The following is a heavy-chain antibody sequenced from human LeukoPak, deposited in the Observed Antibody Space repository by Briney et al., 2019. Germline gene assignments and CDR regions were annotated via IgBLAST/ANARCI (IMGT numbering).Heavy chain of an antibody. D-gene: IGHD1-26*01. J-gene: IGHJ3*01. CDR1: GYTLTNYH. V-gene: IGHV1-46*01. Sequence: ASVKVSCKASGYTLTNYHIHWVRQAPGQGLKWVGTVNPGGGVTSYAQNFQGRVTMTGDTSTSTVYMELSNLTSEDTAVYYCARELGGTAYFDVWDQGTMLSVSS. CDR3: ARELGGTAYFDV. CDR2: VNPGGGVT.